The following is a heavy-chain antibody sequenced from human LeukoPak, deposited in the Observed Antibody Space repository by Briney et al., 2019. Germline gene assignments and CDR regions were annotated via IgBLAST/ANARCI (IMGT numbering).Heavy chain of an antibody. D-gene: IGHD1-1*01. CDR1: GGSFSIYY. J-gene: IGHJ6*03. CDR3: ARGRVSSSTWYSTYYYLFYMDF. CDR2: VDHTGST. V-gene: IGHV4-59*01. Sequence: SETLSLTCTVSGGSFSIYYWTWIRQPPGKGLEWIGYVDHTGSTKFNPSLNGRVSISRDTSKNFFSLRLRSVTAADTAVYFCARGRVSSSTWYSTYYYLFYMDFWGKGTTVTVSS.